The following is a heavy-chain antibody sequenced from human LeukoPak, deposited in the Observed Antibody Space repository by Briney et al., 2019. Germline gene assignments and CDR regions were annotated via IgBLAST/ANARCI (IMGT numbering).Heavy chain of an antibody. CDR2: ISGSGGST. CDR1: GFTFSSYA. V-gene: IGHV3-23*01. Sequence: LSGGSLRLSCAASGFTFSSYAMSWVRQAPGKGLEWVSAISGSGGSTYYADSVKGRFTISRDNSKNTLYLQMNSLRAEDTAVYYCAKSAAAGNYYYCGMDVWGQGTTVTVSS. J-gene: IGHJ6*02. D-gene: IGHD6-13*01. CDR3: AKSAAAGNYYYCGMDV.